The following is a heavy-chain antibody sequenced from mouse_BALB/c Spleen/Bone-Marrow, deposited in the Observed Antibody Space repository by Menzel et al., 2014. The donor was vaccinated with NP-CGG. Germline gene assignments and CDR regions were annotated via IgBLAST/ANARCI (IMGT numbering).Heavy chain of an antibody. CDR3: ASNPYFDY. CDR2: ILAGGST. CDR1: GFSLTSYG. V-gene: IGHV2-9*02. Sequence: VKLQESGPGLVAPSQSLSITCTVSGFSLTSYGVHWVRQPPGKGLEWLGVILAGGSTNYNSALMSRLSISKDNSKNQVFLKMNSLQTDDTAMYYCASNPYFDYWGQGTTLTVSS. D-gene: IGHD6-1*01. J-gene: IGHJ2*01.